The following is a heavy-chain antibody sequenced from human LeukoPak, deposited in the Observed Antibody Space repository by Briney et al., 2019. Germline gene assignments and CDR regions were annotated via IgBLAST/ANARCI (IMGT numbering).Heavy chain of an antibody. D-gene: IGHD5-12*01. CDR3: AREGATIKGNWFDP. V-gene: IGHV3-21*01. CDR2: ISSSNI. CDR1: GFTFSSYS. J-gene: IGHJ5*02. Sequence: PGGSLRLSCAASGFTFSSYSMNWVRQAPGKGLEWVSSISSSNIYYADSVKGRFTISRDNAKNSLYLQMNSLRAEDTAVYYCAREGATIKGNWFDPWGQGTLVTVSS.